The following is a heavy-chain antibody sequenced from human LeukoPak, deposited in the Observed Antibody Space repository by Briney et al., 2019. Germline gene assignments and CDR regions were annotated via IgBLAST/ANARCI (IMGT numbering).Heavy chain of an antibody. CDR2: IKQDGREK. Sequence: PGGSLRLSCAASGFTFSSYWMSWVRQAPGQGLEWVANIKQDGREKYYVDSVKGRFTISRDNAKNSLYLQMNSLRAEDTAVYYWARARGYTGYDPHPFDYWGQGTLVTVSS. J-gene: IGHJ4*02. CDR3: ARARGYTGYDPHPFDY. V-gene: IGHV3-7*01. CDR1: GFTFSSYW. D-gene: IGHD5-12*01.